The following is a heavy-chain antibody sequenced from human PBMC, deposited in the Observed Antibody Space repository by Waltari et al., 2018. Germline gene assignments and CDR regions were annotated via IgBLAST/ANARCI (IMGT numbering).Heavy chain of an antibody. V-gene: IGHV4-4*02. CDR3: ARLLLLHYYDSSGYSEGGLPFDAFDI. Sequence: QVQLQESGPGLVKPSGTLSLTCAVSGGSISSSNWWRWVRQPPGKGLEWIGEIYHSGSTNYNPSLKSRVTISVDKSKNQFSLKLSSVTAADTAVYYCARLLLLHYYDSSGYSEGGLPFDAFDIWGQGTMVTVSS. CDR1: GGSISSSNW. D-gene: IGHD3-22*01. CDR2: IYHSGST. J-gene: IGHJ3*02.